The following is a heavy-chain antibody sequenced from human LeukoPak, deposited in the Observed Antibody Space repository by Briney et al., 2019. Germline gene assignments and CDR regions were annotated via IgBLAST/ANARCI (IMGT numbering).Heavy chain of an antibody. Sequence: GGSLRLSCVASGFIFSDYYMSWIRQAPGKGLEWVSTIKGIGLTTYYADSVKGRFTISRDNAKNSLYLQMNSLRAEDTAVYYCARADYDYVWGSYRQYYFDYWGQGTLVTVSS. CDR2: IKGIGLTT. J-gene: IGHJ4*02. CDR3: ARADYDYVWGSYRQYYFDY. D-gene: IGHD3-16*02. CDR1: GFIFSDYY. V-gene: IGHV3-11*04.